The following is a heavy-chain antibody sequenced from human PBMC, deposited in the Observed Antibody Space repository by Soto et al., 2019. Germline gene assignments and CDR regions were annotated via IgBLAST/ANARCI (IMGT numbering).Heavy chain of an antibody. J-gene: IGHJ4*02. Sequence: SETLSLTCVVYGGSFSGYYWSCIRQPPGKGLEWIGEINHSGSTNYNPSLKSRVTISVDTSKNQFSLNLSSVTAADKAVYYCERSIHHYNTPGDYWGQGTLVTVSS. CDR3: ERSIHHYNTPGDY. D-gene: IGHD3-10*01. CDR2: INHSGST. CDR1: GGSFSGYY. V-gene: IGHV4-34*01.